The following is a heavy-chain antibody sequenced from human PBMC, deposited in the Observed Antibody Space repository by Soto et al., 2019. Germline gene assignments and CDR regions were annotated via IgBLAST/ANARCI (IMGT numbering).Heavy chain of an antibody. J-gene: IGHJ4*02. Sequence: SETLSLTCGVFNESLSGDFWSWIRQPPGKALEWIGEINQSGSTNYNPALKNRVTMSGDTSKNQFSLTLHSVTAADTAIYYCARGKFYSRGLSVAKFDYWGQGAMVTVS. CDR1: NESLSGDF. V-gene: IGHV4-34*01. D-gene: IGHD3-10*01. CDR2: INQSGST. CDR3: ARGKFYSRGLSVAKFDY.